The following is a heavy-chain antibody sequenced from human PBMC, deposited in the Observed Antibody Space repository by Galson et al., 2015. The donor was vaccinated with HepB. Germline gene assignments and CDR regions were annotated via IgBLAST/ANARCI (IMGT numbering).Heavy chain of an antibody. Sequence: SLRLSCAASGFTFSDYYMSWIRQAPGKGLEWVSYISKSSDYTNYADSVKGRFTISRDNANNALYLQMNSLRVEDTAVYYCASHRGGYYNHFDYWGQGALVTVSS. J-gene: IGHJ4*02. V-gene: IGHV3-11*03. CDR1: GFTFSDYY. CDR3: ASHRGGYYNHFDY. CDR2: ISKSSDYT. D-gene: IGHD3-9*01.